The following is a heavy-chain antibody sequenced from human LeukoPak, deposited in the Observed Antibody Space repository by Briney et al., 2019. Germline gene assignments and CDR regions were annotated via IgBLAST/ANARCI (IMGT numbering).Heavy chain of an antibody. D-gene: IGHD1-26*01. V-gene: IGHV3-7*01. CDR1: GFTFSSCS. Sequence: GGSLRLSCAASGFTFSSCSMSWVRQAPGKGLEWVANINQDGSEKYYVDSVKGRFTISRDNAKNSLYLQMNNLRAEDSSVYYCARGGELLRPADYWGQGTLVTVSS. CDR2: INQDGSEK. CDR3: ARGGELLRPADY. J-gene: IGHJ4*02.